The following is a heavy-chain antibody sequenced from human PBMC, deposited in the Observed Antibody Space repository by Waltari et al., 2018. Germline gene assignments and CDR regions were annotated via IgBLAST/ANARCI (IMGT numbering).Heavy chain of an antibody. CDR1: GYTFTHYC. V-gene: IGHV1-69-2*01. CDR2: FDPEYGET. CDR3: ATLSSSWFDY. Sequence: EVQLVQSGAAATMPWATVKISCKVAGYTFTHYCIQRGLQSPGKRLKWMGLFDPEYGETIYADKFQGRFTITADPSTDTAYMELSSMRSEDTAVYYCATLSSSWFDYWGQGTLVTVSS. D-gene: IGHD6-13*01. J-gene: IGHJ4*02.